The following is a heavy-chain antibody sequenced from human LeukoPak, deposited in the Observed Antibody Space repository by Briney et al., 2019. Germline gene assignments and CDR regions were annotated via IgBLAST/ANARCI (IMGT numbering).Heavy chain of an antibody. J-gene: IGHJ4*02. CDR1: GYLFTRYY. V-gene: IGHV1-2*02. Sequence: GASVKVSCKTSGYLFTRYYMHWVRLAPGQGLEWIGWCNPNSGGAKFPQKFDGRVTLTGDTSITTAYMELHRLTSDDTALYYCVRDFDDYGDSWGQGTLVTVSS. CDR3: VRDFDDYGDS. CDR2: CNPNSGGA.